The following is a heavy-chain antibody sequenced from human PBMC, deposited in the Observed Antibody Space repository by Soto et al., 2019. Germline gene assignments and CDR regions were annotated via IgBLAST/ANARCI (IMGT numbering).Heavy chain of an antibody. CDR3: AAERMVAAPFGY. CDR1: GFTFNSYR. V-gene: IGHV3-48*01. CDR2: ISSSGRTI. D-gene: IGHD2-15*01. Sequence: EVQLVESGGGLVQPGGSLRLSCAASGFTFNSYRMSWVRQAPGKGLEWVSHISSSGRTIYYAGSLKGRFTISRDNAKNSLYLQLNSLRAEDTAVYYCAAERMVAAPFGYWGQGTLVTVSS. J-gene: IGHJ4*02.